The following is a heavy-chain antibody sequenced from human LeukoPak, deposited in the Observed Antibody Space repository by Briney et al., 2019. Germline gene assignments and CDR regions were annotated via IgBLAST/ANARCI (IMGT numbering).Heavy chain of an antibody. J-gene: IGHJ1*01. D-gene: IGHD3-9*01. V-gene: IGHV4-4*02. CDR2: IYHSGST. Sequence: SETLSLTCAVSGGSISSSNWWSWVRQPPGKGLEWIGEIYHSGSTNYNPSPKSRVTISVDKSKNQFSLKLSSVTAADTAVYYCARVESYYDILTGYLEPEYFQHWGQGTLVTVSS. CDR1: GGSISSSNW. CDR3: ARVESYYDILTGYLEPEYFQH.